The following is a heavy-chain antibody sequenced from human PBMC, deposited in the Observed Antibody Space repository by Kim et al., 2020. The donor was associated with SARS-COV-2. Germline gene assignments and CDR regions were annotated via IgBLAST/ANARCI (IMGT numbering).Heavy chain of an antibody. J-gene: IGHJ6*02. CDR3: AKADMTGYYGAGNYGFDV. V-gene: IGHV3-23*01. CDR2: HSGVTGHV. D-gene: IGHD3-9*01. CDR1: GFTFNNYA. Sequence: GGSLRLSCAASGFTFNNYAMHWVRQAPGKGLEWVSGHSGVTGHVYYAESVRGRFTISRDTSKNTLILQMNTLRADDTARYHCAKADMTGYYGAGNYGFDVWGQGTTVTVS.